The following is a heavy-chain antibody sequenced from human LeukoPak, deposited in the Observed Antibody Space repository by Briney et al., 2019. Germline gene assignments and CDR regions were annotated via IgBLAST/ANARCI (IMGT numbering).Heavy chain of an antibody. CDR2: IYYSGST. J-gene: IGHJ4*02. Sequence: SETLSLTCTVSGGSISSYYWSWIRQPPGKGLEWIGYIYYSGSTNYNPSLKSRVTISVDTSKNQFSLKLSSVTAADTAVYYCASHDSSGYYYFDYWGQGTLVTVSS. V-gene: IGHV4-59*01. CDR1: GGSISSYY. CDR3: ASHDSSGYYYFDY. D-gene: IGHD3-22*01.